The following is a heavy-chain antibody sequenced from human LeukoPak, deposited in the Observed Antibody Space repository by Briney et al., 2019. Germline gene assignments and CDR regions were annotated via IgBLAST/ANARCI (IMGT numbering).Heavy chain of an antibody. D-gene: IGHD6-13*01. J-gene: IGHJ3*02. V-gene: IGHV1-69*04. CDR1: GGTFSSYA. Sequence: ASVRVSCKASGGTFSSYAISWVRQAPGQGLEWVGRIIPILGIANYAQKFQGRVTITADKSTSTAYMELSSLRSEHTAVYYCARSRQQLVLDAFDIWGQGTMVTVSS. CDR3: ARSRQQLVLDAFDI. CDR2: IIPILGIA.